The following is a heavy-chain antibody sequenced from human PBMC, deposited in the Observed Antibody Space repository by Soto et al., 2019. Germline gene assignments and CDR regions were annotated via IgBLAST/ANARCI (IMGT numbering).Heavy chain of an antibody. CDR3: ARGHKGEGDYYYYYYGMDV. CDR2: IIPILGIA. CDR1: GGTFSSYA. V-gene: IGHV1-69*10. D-gene: IGHD3-16*01. Sequence: ASVKVSCKASGGTFSSYAISWVRQAPGQGLEWMGGIIPILGIANYAQKFQGRVTITADKSTSTAYMELSSLRSEDTAVYYCARGHKGEGDYYYYYYGMDVLGQGTTVTVSS. J-gene: IGHJ6*02.